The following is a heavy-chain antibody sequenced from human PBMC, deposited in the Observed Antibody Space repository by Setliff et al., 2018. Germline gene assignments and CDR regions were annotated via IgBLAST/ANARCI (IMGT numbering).Heavy chain of an antibody. D-gene: IGHD2-15*01. CDR1: GYSFNDYG. CDR3: AISTLSICSGGSCPNVFDV. CDR2: ISSYNSDVT. J-gene: IGHJ3*01. V-gene: IGHV1-18*01. Sequence: ASVKVSCKASGYSFNDYGVNWVRQAPGQGLEWMGWISSYNSDVTNYAQRFQGRITMTTDTSTSVAYMDLRGLRSDDTAIYYCAISTLSICSGGSCPNVFDVWGPGTMVTVSS.